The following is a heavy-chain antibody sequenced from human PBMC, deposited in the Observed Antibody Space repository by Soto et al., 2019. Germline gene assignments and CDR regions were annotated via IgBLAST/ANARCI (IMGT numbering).Heavy chain of an antibody. V-gene: IGHV4-31*01. Sequence: QVQLQESGPGLVKPSQTLSLTCTVSAGSISSGTYYWNWIRQHPGKGLEWIGYMYYSGTTYYNPSLQSPVTISGDTSKNQFSLELGSVTFAATAVYYCAGGHDFRTGWFDPWGQGIMVTVSS. CDR1: AGSISSGTYY. CDR3: AGGHDFRTGWFDP. CDR2: MYYSGTT. J-gene: IGHJ5*02. D-gene: IGHD4-4*01.